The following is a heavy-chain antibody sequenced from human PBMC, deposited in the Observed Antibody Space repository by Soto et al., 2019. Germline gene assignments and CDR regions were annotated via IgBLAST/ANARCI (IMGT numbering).Heavy chain of an antibody. CDR2: IYYTGST. Sequence: PSETLSLTCTVSGGSITGYYWSWIRQPPGKGLEWIGYIYYTGSTDHNPSLKSRVTISLDTSKNQVSLQLTSVTAADTAVYYCAREATPYGRGSSDYWGQGTLVTVSS. V-gene: IGHV4-59*01. J-gene: IGHJ4*02. CDR3: AREATPYGRGSSDY. CDR1: GGSITGYY. D-gene: IGHD4-17*01.